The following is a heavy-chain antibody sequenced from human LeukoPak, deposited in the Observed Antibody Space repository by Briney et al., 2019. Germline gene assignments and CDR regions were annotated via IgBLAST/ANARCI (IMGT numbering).Heavy chain of an antibody. Sequence: ASVKVSCKASGYTFTGYYMHWVRQAPGQGLEWMGWINPNSGGTDYAQKFQGRVTMTRDTSISTAYVELSRLRSEDTAVYYCARRERFGELLEHYYYYMDVWGKGTTVTISS. V-gene: IGHV1-2*02. D-gene: IGHD3-10*01. CDR1: GYTFTGYY. CDR3: ARRERFGELLEHYYYYMDV. CDR2: INPNSGGT. J-gene: IGHJ6*03.